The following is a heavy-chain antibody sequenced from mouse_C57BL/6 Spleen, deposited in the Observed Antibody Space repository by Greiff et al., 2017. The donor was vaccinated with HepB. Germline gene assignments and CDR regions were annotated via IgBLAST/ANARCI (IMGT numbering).Heavy chain of an antibody. V-gene: IGHV1-82*01. CDR1: GYAFSSSW. Sequence: QVQLQQSGPELVKPGASVKISCKASGYAFSSSWMNWVKQRPGKGLEWIGRIYPGDGDTNYNGKFKGKATLTADKSSSTAYMQLSSLTSEDSAVYFCARATVVAEYFDYWGQGTTLTVSS. CDR3: ARATVVAEYFDY. D-gene: IGHD1-1*01. J-gene: IGHJ2*01. CDR2: IYPGDGDT.